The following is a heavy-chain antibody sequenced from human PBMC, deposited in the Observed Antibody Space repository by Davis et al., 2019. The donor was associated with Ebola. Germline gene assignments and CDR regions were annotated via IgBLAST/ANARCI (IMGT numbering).Heavy chain of an antibody. D-gene: IGHD3-10*01. CDR2: ISAFNDNT. V-gene: IGHV1-18*01. CDR1: GYIFTRYG. Sequence: ASVKVSCKASGYIFTRYGITWVRQVPGQGLEWMGWISAFNDNTDYAQRFQGRLSMTIDTSTRTAYMELRTLRSDDTAIYFSARDMGMVHGPQWFDPWGQGTLVTVSS. J-gene: IGHJ5*02. CDR3: ARDMGMVHGPQWFDP.